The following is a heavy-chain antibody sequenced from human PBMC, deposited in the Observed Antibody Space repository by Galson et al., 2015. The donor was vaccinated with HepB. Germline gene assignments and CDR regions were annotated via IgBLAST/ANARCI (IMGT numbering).Heavy chain of an antibody. V-gene: IGHV3-23*01. J-gene: IGHJ3*01. D-gene: IGHD3-9*01. CDR3: AKDIASRFFDWLYGGRDL. Sequence: SLRLSCAASGFNFNNYAMSWVRQAPGKGLEWVSGLTDSGYNDNYADSVKGRFTISRDNSKNTLYLETNSLRAEDTAVYYCAKDIASRFFDWLYGGRDLWGQGTMVIVSS. CDR2: LTDSGYND. CDR1: GFNFNNYA.